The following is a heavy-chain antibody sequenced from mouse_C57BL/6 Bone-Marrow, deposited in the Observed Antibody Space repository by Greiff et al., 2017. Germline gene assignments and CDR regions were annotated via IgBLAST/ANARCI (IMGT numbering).Heavy chain of an antibody. J-gene: IGHJ2*01. CDR3: ARDQGHYYFDY. Sequence: EVKLEESGGGLVKPGGSLKLSCAASGFTFSSYAMSWVRQTPEKRLEWVATISDGGSYTYYPDNVKGRFTISRDNAKNNLYLQMSHLKSEDTAMYYCARDQGHYYFDYWGQGTTLTVSS. V-gene: IGHV5-4*01. CDR2: ISDGGSYT. CDR1: GFTFSSYA. D-gene: IGHD3-2*02.